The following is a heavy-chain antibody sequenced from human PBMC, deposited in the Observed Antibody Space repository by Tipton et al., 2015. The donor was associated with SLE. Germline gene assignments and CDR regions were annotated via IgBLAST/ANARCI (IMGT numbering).Heavy chain of an antibody. CDR1: GGSISTYY. D-gene: IGHD3-22*01. Sequence: TLSLTCTVSGGSISTYYWSWIRQPPGKGLEWIGYIYFGGSTTYNPSLKSRVTISVDTSKNQFSLRLTSVTAADTAVYYCARGLNYYDSSGYYPFYYMDVWGKGTTVTVSS. J-gene: IGHJ6*03. V-gene: IGHV4-59*01. CDR2: IYFGGST. CDR3: ARGLNYYDSSGYYPFYYMDV.